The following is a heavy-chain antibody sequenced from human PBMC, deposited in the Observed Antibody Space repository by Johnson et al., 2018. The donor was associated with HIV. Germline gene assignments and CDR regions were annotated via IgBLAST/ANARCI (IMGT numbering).Heavy chain of an antibody. CDR2: ISYDGSNK. D-gene: IGHD3-22*01. J-gene: IGHJ3*02. CDR3: VRRFYDSSAFDI. CDR1: GFTFSSFA. Sequence: VQLVESGGGVAQPGTSLRLSCAASGFTFSSFAMHWVRQAPGKGLEWMAFISYDGSNKYFTDSVRGRFTISRDNSKNTLFLQMNSLRAEDTAVYYCVRRFYDSSAFDIWGQGTLVTVSS. V-gene: IGHV3-30-3*01.